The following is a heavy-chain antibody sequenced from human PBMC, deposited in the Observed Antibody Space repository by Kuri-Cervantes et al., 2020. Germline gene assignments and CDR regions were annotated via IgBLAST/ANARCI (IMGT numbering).Heavy chain of an antibody. CDR1: GYTFTSYD. J-gene: IGHJ1*01. V-gene: IGHV1-24*01. D-gene: IGHD3-9*01. Sequence: ASVKVSCKASGYTFTSYDINWVRQATGKGLEWMGGFDPEDGETIYAQKFQGRVTMTEDTSTDTAYMELSSLRSEDTAVYYCATGVDDILTGPPPGFQHWGQGTLVTVSS. CDR3: ATGVDDILTGPPPGFQH. CDR2: FDPEDGET.